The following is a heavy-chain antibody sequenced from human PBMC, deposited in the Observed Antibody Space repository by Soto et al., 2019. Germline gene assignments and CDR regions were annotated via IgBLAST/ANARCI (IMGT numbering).Heavy chain of an antibody. D-gene: IGHD5-18*01. CDR2: ISGSGGST. J-gene: IGHJ6*04. CDR1: GFTFSSYA. V-gene: IGHV3-23*01. Sequence: GGSLRLSCAASGFTFSSYAMSWVRQAPGKGLEWVSAISGSGGSTYYADSVKGRFTISRDNSKNTLYLQMNSLRAEDTAVYYCAKKGLGYSYGSNYYYYYGMDVWGQRDHGHRLL. CDR3: AKKGLGYSYGSNYYYYYGMDV.